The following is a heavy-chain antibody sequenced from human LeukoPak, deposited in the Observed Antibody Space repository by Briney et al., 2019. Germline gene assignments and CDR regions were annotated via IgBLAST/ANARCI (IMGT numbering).Heavy chain of an antibody. D-gene: IGHD3-3*02. CDR3: AKELGSYYFDY. CDR1: GFTFSDYY. Sequence: GGSLRLSCAASGFTFSDYYMSWIRQAPGKGLEWVSYISSSGSTIYYADSVKGRFTISRDNSKNTLYLQMNSLRAEDTAVYYCAKELGSYYFDYWGQGTLVTVSS. CDR2: ISSSGSTI. V-gene: IGHV3-11*01. J-gene: IGHJ4*02.